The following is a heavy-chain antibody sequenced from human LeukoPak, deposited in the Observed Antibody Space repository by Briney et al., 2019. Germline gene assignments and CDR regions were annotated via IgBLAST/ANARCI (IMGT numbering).Heavy chain of an antibody. Sequence: GGRLRISCVDTGFTLNTLEMILVPLDKGEDHYLGSVVYSAGVTHYAASVQGRFTISRDTSKNTLFLQMDDLRADDTATYYCARSGPTVLWSKYFDYWGQGTLVTVSS. J-gene: IGHJ4*02. CDR2: VYSAGVT. D-gene: IGHD3-10*01. V-gene: IGHV3-66*01. CDR3: ARSGPTVLWSKYFDY. CDR1: GFTLNTLE.